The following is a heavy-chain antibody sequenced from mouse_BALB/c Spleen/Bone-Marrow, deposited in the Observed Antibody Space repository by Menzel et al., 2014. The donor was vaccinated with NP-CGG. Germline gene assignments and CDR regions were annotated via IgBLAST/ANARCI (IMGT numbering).Heavy chain of an antibody. Sequence: QVHVKQSGAEFVKPGASVTRSCKASGYTFTSYWMHWVKQRPGQGLEWIGEIDPSDSYTNYNQRFKDKATLTVDKSSSTAYMQLSSPTSEDSAVYYCTRYGNSHYYAMDYWGQGTSVTVSS. CDR2: IDPSDSYT. V-gene: IGHV1-69*02. CDR1: GYTFTSYW. D-gene: IGHD1-1*01. J-gene: IGHJ4*01. CDR3: TRYGNSHYYAMDY.